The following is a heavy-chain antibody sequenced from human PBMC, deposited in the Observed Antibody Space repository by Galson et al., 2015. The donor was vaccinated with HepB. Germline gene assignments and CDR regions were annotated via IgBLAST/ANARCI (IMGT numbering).Heavy chain of an antibody. CDR3: AKGVTVRGSSGGGNH. CDR1: GFTFNSYA. V-gene: IGHV3-23*01. D-gene: IGHD2-15*01. Sequence: SLRLSCAASGFTFNSYAMNWVRQAPGKGLEWISAISGSGDSTYYADSLKGRFAISRDNSKNTLFLQMNSLRADDTAVYYCAKGVTVRGSSGGGNHWGQGTLVTVSS. J-gene: IGHJ5*02. CDR2: ISGSGDST.